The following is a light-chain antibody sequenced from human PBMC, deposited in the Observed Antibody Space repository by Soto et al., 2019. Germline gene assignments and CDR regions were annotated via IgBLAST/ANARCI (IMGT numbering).Light chain of an antibody. V-gene: IGKV1-39*01. J-gene: IGKJ1*01. Sequence: DIQMTQSPSSLSASVGGRFTITCRASQSISSYLNWYQQKPGKAPKLLIYAASSLQSGVPSRFSGSGSGTDFTLTISSLQPEDFATYYCQQSYSTPRTFGQGTKVEIK. CDR3: QQSYSTPRT. CDR2: AAS. CDR1: QSISSY.